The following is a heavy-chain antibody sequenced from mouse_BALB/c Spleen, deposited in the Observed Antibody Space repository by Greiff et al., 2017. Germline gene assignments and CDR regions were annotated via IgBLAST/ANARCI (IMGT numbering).Heavy chain of an antibody. CDR2: IWSGGST. Sequence: VKLVESGPGLVQPSQSLSITCTVSGFSLTSYGVHWVRQSPGKGLEWLGVIWSGGSTDYNAAFISRLSISKDNSKSQVFFKMNSLQANDTAIYYCARGVRDAMDYWGQGTSVTVSS. CDR1: GFSLTSYG. V-gene: IGHV2-2*02. J-gene: IGHJ4*01. D-gene: IGHD2-14*01. CDR3: ARGVRDAMDY.